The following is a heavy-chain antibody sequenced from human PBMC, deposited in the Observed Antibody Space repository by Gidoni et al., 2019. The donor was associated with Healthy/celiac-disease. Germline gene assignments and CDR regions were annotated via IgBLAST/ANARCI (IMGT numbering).Heavy chain of an antibody. V-gene: IGHV3-21*01. CDR2: ISSSSSYI. Sequence: EVQLVESGGGLVKPGGSLRLSCAASGFTFSSYSMNWVRQAPGKGLEWVSSISSSSSYIYYADSVKGRFTISRDNAKNSLYLQMNSLRAEDTAVYYCARGEGITMVRGAVDYWGQGTLVTVSS. CDR3: ARGEGITMVRGAVDY. J-gene: IGHJ4*02. D-gene: IGHD3-10*01. CDR1: GFTFSSYS.